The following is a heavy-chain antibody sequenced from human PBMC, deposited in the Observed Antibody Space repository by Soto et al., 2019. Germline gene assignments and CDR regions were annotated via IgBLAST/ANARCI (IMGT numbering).Heavy chain of an antibody. D-gene: IGHD2-2*03. V-gene: IGHV1-69*02. J-gene: IGHJ6*02. CDR1: GGTFSSYT. Sequence: QVQLVQSGAEVKKPGSSVKVSCKASGGTFSSYTISWVRQAPGQGLEWMGRIIPILGIANYAQKFQGRVTIPADKSXXTXHXXLSSLRSEDTAVYYCARWVDIVVVPAASGIYGMDVWGQGTTVTVS. CDR2: IIPILGIA. CDR3: ARWVDIVVVPAASGIYGMDV.